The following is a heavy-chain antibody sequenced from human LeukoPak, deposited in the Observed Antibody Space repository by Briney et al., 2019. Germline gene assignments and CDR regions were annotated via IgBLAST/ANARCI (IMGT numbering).Heavy chain of an antibody. CDR2: IYYSGST. CDR1: GGSISSYY. D-gene: IGHD1-26*01. CDR3: ARASKELQFDY. J-gene: IGHJ4*02. Sequence: PSETLSHTCTVSGGSISSYYWSWIRQPPGKGLEWIGYIYYSGSTNYNPSLKSRVTISVDTSKNQFSLKLSSVTAADTAVYYCARASKELQFDYWGQGTLVTVSS. V-gene: IGHV4-59*01.